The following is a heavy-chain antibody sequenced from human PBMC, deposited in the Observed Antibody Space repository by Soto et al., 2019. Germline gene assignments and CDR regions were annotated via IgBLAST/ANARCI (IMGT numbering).Heavy chain of an antibody. CDR3: ARRVASLTGYLPPPREHYGIDV. CDR2: ISYDGSNK. D-gene: IGHD3-9*01. J-gene: IGHJ6*02. V-gene: IGHV3-30-3*01. Sequence: AGVSTSVWGASSEVPGDSYGVHMVGKDRGKGLEXXGVISYDGSNKYYAYSVKGRFTISRDNSKNTLYLQMSSLRSEDTAVYYCARRVASLTGYLPPPREHYGIDVPGQGPTVTVYS. CDR1: EVPGDSYG.